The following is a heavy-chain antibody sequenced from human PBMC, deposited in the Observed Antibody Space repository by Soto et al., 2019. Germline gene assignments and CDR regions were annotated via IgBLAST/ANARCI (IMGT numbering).Heavy chain of an antibody. CDR2: ISAYNGNT. D-gene: IGHD2-15*01. CDR3: ARGYCSGASCEDYYYYYYMDV. Sequence: GASVKVSCKASGYTFTSYGISWVRQAPGQGLEWMGWISAYNGNTNYAQKLQGRVTMTTDTSTSTAYMELRSLRSDDTAVYYCARGYCSGASCEDYYYYYYMDVWGKGTTVTVSS. CDR1: GYTFTSYG. V-gene: IGHV1-18*01. J-gene: IGHJ6*03.